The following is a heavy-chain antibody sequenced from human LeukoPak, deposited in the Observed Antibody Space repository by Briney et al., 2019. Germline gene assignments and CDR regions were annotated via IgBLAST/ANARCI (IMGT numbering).Heavy chain of an antibody. CDR3: ARVEDYDILTGFDY. V-gene: IGHV3-48*03. J-gene: IGHJ4*02. CDR1: GFTFSSCE. Sequence: GGSLRLSCAASGFTFSSCEMNWVRQAPGKGLEWVSYISSSGSTIYYADSVKGRFTISRDNAKNSLYLQMNSLRAEDTAVYYCARVEDYDILTGFDYWGQGTLVTVSS. CDR2: ISSSGSTI. D-gene: IGHD3-9*01.